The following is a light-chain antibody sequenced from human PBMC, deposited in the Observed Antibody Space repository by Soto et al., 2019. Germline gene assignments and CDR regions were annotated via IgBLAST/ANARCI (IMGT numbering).Light chain of an antibody. Sequence: EIVLTQSPGTLSLSPGERATLSCRASQSVSSSYLAWYQQKPGQSPRLLLYGASSRATGIPDRFSGSGSGTDFTLPISRLEPEDFAVYYCQQYCCSPPYPFGQGTKLEIK. CDR2: GAS. CDR1: QSVSSSY. CDR3: QQYCCSPPYP. V-gene: IGKV3-20*01. J-gene: IGKJ2*01.